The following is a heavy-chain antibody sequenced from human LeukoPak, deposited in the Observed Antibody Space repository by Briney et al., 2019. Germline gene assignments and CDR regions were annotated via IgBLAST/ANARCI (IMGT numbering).Heavy chain of an antibody. J-gene: IGHJ3*02. Sequence: PSETLSLTCAVSGYSISSGYYWSWIRQPPGKGLEWIGYIYYSGSTNYNPSLKSRVTISVDTSKNQFSLKLSSVTAADTAVYYCARDQRYYGSGSYDAFDIWGQGTMVTVSS. CDR3: ARDQRYYGSGSYDAFDI. CDR1: GYSISSGYY. CDR2: IYYSGST. D-gene: IGHD3-10*01. V-gene: IGHV4-61*01.